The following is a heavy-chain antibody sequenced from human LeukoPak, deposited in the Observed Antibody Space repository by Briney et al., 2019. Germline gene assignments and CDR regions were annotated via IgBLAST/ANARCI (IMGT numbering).Heavy chain of an antibody. CDR3: AREGSSSWYEGIDY. CDR1: GYTFTGYY. V-gene: IGHV1-2*02. J-gene: IGHJ4*02. Sequence: ASVKVSCTASGYTFTGYYMHWVRQAPGQGLEWMGWINPNSGGTNYAQTVQGRVTMTRDTSISTAYMELSRLRSDDTAVYYCAREGSSSWYEGIDYWGQGTLVTVSS. CDR2: INPNSGGT. D-gene: IGHD6-13*01.